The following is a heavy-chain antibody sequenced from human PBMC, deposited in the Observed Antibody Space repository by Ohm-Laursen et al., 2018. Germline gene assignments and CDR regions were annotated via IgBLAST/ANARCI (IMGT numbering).Heavy chain of an antibody. V-gene: IGHV4-59*08. D-gene: IGHD6-13*01. Sequence: TLSLTCTVSGDSITSYFWGWIRQPPGKGPQWIAYMHYTGSAKYHPSLNSRVTMSVDTSKNQFSLKLSSVTAADTAVYYCARDTEGIAAAGTVDYWGQGTLVTVSS. CDR3: ARDTEGIAAAGTVDY. CDR1: GDSITSYF. CDR2: MHYTGSA. J-gene: IGHJ4*02.